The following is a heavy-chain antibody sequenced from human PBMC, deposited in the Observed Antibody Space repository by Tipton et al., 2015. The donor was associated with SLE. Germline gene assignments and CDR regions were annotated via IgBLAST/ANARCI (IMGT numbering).Heavy chain of an antibody. D-gene: IGHD3-22*01. Sequence: TLSLTCTVSGGSFSGYYWSWIRQPPGKGLEWIGYIYYSGSTNYNPSLKSRVTISVDTSKNQFSLKLSSVTAADTAVYYCARDRSGDYMGVWGKGTTVTVSS. CDR3: ARDRSGDYMGV. J-gene: IGHJ6*03. CDR2: IYYSGST. V-gene: IGHV4-59*01. CDR1: GGSFSGYY.